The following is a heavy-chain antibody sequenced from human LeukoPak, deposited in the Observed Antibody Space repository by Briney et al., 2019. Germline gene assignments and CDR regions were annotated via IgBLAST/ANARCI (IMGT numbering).Heavy chain of an antibody. CDR3: ARGDPYFDY. V-gene: IGHV4-59*01. J-gene: IGHJ4*02. CDR1: GGSFSGYY. D-gene: IGHD3-16*01. Sequence: SETLSLTCAVYGGSFSGYYWSWIRQPPGKGLEWIGYIYYSGSTNYNPSLKSRVTISVDTSKNQFSLKLSSVTAADTAVYYCARGDPYFDYWGQGTLVTVSS. CDR2: IYYSGST.